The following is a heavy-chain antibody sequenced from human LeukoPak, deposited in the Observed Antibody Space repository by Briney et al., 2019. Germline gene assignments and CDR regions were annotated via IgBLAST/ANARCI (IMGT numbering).Heavy chain of an antibody. D-gene: IGHD1-26*01. CDR1: GGSFSGYY. Sequence: SETLSLTCAVYGGSFSGYYWSWIRQPPGKGLEWIGEINHSGSTNYNPSLKSRVTISVDTSKNQFSLKLSSVTAADTAVYYRARGNRGSYYNYWGQGTLVTVSS. V-gene: IGHV4-34*01. CDR3: ARGNRGSYYNY. CDR2: INHSGST. J-gene: IGHJ4*02.